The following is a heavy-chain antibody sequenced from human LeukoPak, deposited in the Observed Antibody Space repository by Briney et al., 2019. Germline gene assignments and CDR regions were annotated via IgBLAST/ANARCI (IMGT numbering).Heavy chain of an antibody. Sequence: SQTLSLTCTVSGGSISSGDYYWSWIRQPPGKGLEWIGYIYYSGSTYYDPSFKSRVTISVATSKNQFSLKLSSVTPADTAAYYCASAATTVLPFDYWGQGTLVTVSS. CDR3: ASAATTVLPFDY. CDR1: GGSISSGDYY. CDR2: IYYSGST. J-gene: IGHJ4*02. D-gene: IGHD4-17*01. V-gene: IGHV4-30-4*08.